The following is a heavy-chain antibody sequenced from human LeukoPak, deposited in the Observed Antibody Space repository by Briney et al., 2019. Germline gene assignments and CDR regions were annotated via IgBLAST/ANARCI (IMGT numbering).Heavy chain of an antibody. CDR3: ARAVIPRLVRGVNHWFDP. D-gene: IGHD3-10*01. CDR2: IYY. J-gene: IGHJ5*02. Sequence: PSETLSLTCTVSGGSISSYYWSCIRQPPGKGLEWIGYIYYKSRVTISVDTSKNQFSLKLSSVAAADTAVYYCARAVIPRLVRGVNHWFDPWGQGTLVTVSS. CDR1: GGSISSYY. V-gene: IGHV4-59*01.